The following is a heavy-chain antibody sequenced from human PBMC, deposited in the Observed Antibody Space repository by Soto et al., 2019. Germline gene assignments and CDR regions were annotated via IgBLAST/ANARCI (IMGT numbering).Heavy chain of an antibody. CDR2: IYYSGST. J-gene: IGHJ6*02. V-gene: IGHV4-31*03. CDR1: GGSISSGGYY. CDR3: ARSDCSGGSCYSFYYYGMDV. D-gene: IGHD2-15*01. Sequence: QVQLQESGPGLVKPSQTLSLTCTVSGGSISSGGYYWSWIRQHPGKGLEWIGYIYYSGSTYYNPSLKSRVTTSVDTSKNQFSLKLSSLTAADTAVYYCARSDCSGGSCYSFYYYGMDVWGQGTTVTVSS.